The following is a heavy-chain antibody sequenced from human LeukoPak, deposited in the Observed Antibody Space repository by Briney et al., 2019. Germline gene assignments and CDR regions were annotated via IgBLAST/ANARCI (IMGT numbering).Heavy chain of an antibody. CDR2: ISSSGSII. D-gene: IGHD6-13*01. J-gene: IGHJ1*01. CDR1: GGSISSYY. Sequence: LSLTCTVSGGSISSYYWSWIRQAPGKGLEWISYISSSGSIIYYADSVKGRFTISRDNAKKSLYLQMNSLRAEDTAVYYCARDGGSTWYTYFQHWGQGTLVTVSS. V-gene: IGHV3-11*01. CDR3: ARDGGSTWYTYFQH.